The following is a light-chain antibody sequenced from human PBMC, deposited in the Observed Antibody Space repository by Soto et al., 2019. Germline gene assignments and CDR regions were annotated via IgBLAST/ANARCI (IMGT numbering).Light chain of an antibody. V-gene: IGKV3-15*01. CDR2: GAA. CDR1: QSVRSY. CDR3: HQYDHWPQT. J-gene: IGKJ1*01. Sequence: GMTKYTATPSVSPGERGSLSCGASQSVRSYLAWYQQKPGQAPRLLIHGAATRAPGIPARFSGSGSGTDFTLTISSLQSEDFAVYYCHQYDHWPQTFGQGTKVAIK.